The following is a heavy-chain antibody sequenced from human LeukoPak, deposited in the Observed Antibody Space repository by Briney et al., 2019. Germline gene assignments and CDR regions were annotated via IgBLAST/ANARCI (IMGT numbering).Heavy chain of an antibody. Sequence: SVKVSCKASGGTFSSYAISWVRQAPGQGLEWMGRIIPIFGIANYAQKFQGRVTITADKSTSTVYMELSSLRSEDTAVYYCARSYYDSSGYLDYWGQGTLVTVSS. V-gene: IGHV1-69*04. CDR2: IIPIFGIA. CDR1: GGTFSSYA. J-gene: IGHJ4*02. CDR3: ARSYYDSSGYLDY. D-gene: IGHD3-22*01.